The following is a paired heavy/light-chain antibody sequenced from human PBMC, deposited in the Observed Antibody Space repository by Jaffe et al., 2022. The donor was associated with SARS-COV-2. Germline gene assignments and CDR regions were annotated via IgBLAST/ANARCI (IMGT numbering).Heavy chain of an antibody. D-gene: IGHD1-7*01. V-gene: IGHV4-59*01. CDR2: IYYSGST. CDR1: GGSISSYY. CDR3: ARYIIGSTYIFDV. Sequence: QVQLQESGPGLVKPSETLSLTCTVSGGSISSYYWTWIRQPPGKGLEWIGYIYYSGSTTYNPSLESRVTISVDTSKNQFSLKLSSVIAADTAVYYCARYIIGSTYIFDVWGQGTMVTVSS. J-gene: IGHJ3*01.
Light chain of an antibody. V-gene: IGKV1-39*01. Sequence: DIQMTQSPSSLSASVGDRVTITCRASQSISSYLNWYQEKPGKAPNLLIYRASSLQSGVPSRFSGTGSGTDFTLTISSLQSEDSAIYYCQQSYSTPQTFGQGTKVEIK. CDR2: RAS. CDR1: QSISSY. CDR3: QQSYSTPQT. J-gene: IGKJ1*01.